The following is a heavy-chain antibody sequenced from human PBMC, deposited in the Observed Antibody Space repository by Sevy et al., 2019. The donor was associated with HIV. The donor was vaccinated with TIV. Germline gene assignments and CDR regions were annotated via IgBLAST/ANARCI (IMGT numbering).Heavy chain of an antibody. CDR1: GGSITSLY. CDR3: AGENAWGRGYS. J-gene: IGHJ4*02. CDR2: IYYNGHI. D-gene: IGHD1-26*01. V-gene: IGHV4-59*08. Sequence: SETLSLTCTVSGGSITSLYWNWIRQPPGKGLEWIAHIYYNGHINYNPSLKSRVTSSLDTSKNQFYLRLSSVTAADTAMYYCAGENAWGRGYSWGQGTLVTVSS.